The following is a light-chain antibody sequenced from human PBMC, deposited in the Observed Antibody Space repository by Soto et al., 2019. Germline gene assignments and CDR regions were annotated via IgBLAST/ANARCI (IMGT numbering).Light chain of an antibody. CDR2: VGTGGIVG. CDR1: SGYSNYK. J-gene: IGLJ2*01. CDR3: GTDHGSGSNFVEV. V-gene: IGLV9-49*01. Sequence: QSALTQPPSASASLGASVTLTCTLTSGYSNYKVDWYQQRPGKGPRFVMRVGTGGIVGSKGDGIPDRFSVLGSGLNRYLIIKNIQEEDESDYYCGTDHGSGSNFVEVFGGGTKLTVL.